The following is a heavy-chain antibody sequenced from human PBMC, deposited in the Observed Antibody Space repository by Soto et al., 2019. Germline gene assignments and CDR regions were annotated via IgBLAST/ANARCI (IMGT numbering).Heavy chain of an antibody. CDR2: IYPGDSDT. J-gene: IGHJ6*02. CDR1: GYSFTSYW. D-gene: IGHD2-15*01. V-gene: IGHV5-51*01. CDR3: ARHHGSAGSYFGSEV. Sequence: CESLKISCKGSGYSFTSYWINWVRQMPGKGLEWMGIIYPGDSDTRYSPSFQGQVTISADKSIDTAYLQWRSLKASDTAVYYCARHHGSAGSYFGSEVWGQGNTVTV.